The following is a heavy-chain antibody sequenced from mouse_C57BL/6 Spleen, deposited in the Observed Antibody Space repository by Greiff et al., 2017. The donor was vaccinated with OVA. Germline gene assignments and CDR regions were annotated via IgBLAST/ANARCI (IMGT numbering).Heavy chain of an antibody. Sequence: EVQVVESGGGLVKPEGSLKLSCAASGFTFSDYGMHWVRQAPEKGLEWVAYISSGSSTIYYADTVKGRFTISRDNAKNTLFLQMTSLRSEDTAMYYCASGTRGVGFDYWGQGTTLTVSS. V-gene: IGHV5-17*01. CDR1: GFTFSDYG. D-gene: IGHD3-3*01. CDR3: ASGTRGVGFDY. J-gene: IGHJ2*01. CDR2: ISSGSSTI.